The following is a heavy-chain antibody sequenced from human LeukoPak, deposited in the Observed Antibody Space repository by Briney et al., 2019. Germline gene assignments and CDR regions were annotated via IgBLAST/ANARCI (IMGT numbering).Heavy chain of an antibody. D-gene: IGHD6-25*01. CDR2: NSGST. J-gene: IGHJ4*02. CDR1: GGSIYISDYY. V-gene: IGHV4-39*01. Sequence: SETLSPTCTVSGGSIYISDYYWGWIRQPPGKGLEWIGFNSGSTYYSPSLKSRVTISVDTSKNQFSLKVSSVTAADTAVYYCARRGTIDSGRPWNWGQGSLATVSS. CDR3: ARRGTIDSGRPWN.